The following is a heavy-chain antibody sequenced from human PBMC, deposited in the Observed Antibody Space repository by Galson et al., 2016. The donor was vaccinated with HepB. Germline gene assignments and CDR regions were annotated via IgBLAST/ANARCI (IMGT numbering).Heavy chain of an antibody. J-gene: IGHJ4*02. CDR2: INPIAGTT. Sequence: SVKVSCKASGYTFTIYYIHWVRQAPGQGLEWMGIINPIAGTTTYEQRFQGRFTLTRDTSTSTVYMDLGSLTSEDTAVYYCTRERGSHGFDYWGQGTLVTVSS. CDR1: GYTFTIYY. V-gene: IGHV1-46*01. D-gene: IGHD3-16*01. CDR3: TRERGSHGFDY.